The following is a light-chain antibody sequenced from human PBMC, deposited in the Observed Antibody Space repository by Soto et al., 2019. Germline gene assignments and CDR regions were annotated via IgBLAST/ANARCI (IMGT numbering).Light chain of an antibody. CDR2: KAS. V-gene: IGKV1-5*03. CDR1: QSISSW. CDR3: QQYNSYPWT. J-gene: IGKJ1*01. Sequence: IQMTQSRSTLSASVGDRVTITCRSSQSISSWLAWYQQKPGKAPKLLIYKASSLESGVPSRFSGSGSGTEFTLTISSLQPDDFATYYCQQYNSYPWTFGQGTKVDIK.